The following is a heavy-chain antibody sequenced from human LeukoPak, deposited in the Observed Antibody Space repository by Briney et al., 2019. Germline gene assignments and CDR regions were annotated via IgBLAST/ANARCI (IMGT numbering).Heavy chain of an antibody. V-gene: IGHV4-59*01. CDR1: GGSISSYY. D-gene: IGHD4-11*01. J-gene: IGHJ4*02. CDR2: IYYSGST. CDR3: ARDPAKYSDYDY. Sequence: SETLSLTCTVSGGSISSYYWSWIRQPPGKGLEWIGYIYYSGSTNYNPSLRSRVTISLDTSKNQFSLKLTSVTAADTAVYYCARDPAKYSDYDYWGQGTLVTVSS.